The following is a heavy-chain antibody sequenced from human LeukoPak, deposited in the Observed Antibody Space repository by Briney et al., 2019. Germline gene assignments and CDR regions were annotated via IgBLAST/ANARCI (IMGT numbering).Heavy chain of an antibody. D-gene: IGHD3-22*01. J-gene: IGHJ4*02. V-gene: IGHV3-23*01. CDR2: ISGNGGKI. CDR1: EFTFSNYA. CDR3: AKRDYYDSSGYAPLFDS. Sequence: PGGSLRLSCAASEFTFSNYAMAWVRQAPGEGLEWVSGISGNGGKIYYADSVKGRFTISRDNSKNTLNLQMNSLRGEDTAVYFCAKRDYYDSSGYAPLFDSWGQGTLVTVSP.